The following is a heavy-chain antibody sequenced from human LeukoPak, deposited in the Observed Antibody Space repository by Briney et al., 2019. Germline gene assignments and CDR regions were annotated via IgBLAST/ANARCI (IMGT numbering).Heavy chain of an antibody. CDR3: ASSPAYSSSWYAIDN. V-gene: IGHV3-13*01. J-gene: IGHJ4*02. CDR2: IGTAGDT. CDR1: GFTFSNYD. Sequence: GGSLRLSCAASGFTFSNYDMHWVRHAAGKGLEWVSAIGTAGDTYYPGSVKGRFTISRENAKNSSYLQMNSLSAGDTAVYYCASSPAYSSSWYAIDNWGQGTLVTVSS. D-gene: IGHD6-13*01.